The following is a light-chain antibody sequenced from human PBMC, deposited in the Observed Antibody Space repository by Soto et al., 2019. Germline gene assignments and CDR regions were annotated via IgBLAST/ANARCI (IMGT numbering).Light chain of an antibody. Sequence: DAVLTQSPLSLPVTLGQPASISCRSSQNLLYSDGNTYLNWFQQRPGQSPRRLIAKVSNRDSGVPDRFSGSGSGTDFTLKISRVEAEDVGISYCMQGTHWPYTFGQGTKLEIK. CDR2: KVS. CDR1: QNLLYSDGNTY. CDR3: MQGTHWPYT. V-gene: IGKV2-30*01. J-gene: IGKJ2*01.